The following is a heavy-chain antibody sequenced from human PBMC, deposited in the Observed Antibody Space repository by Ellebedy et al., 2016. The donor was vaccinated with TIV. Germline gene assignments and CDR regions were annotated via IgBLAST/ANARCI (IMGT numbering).Heavy chain of an antibody. CDR2: IKQDGSEK. D-gene: IGHD3-10*01. CDR1: GFTFSSYS. Sequence: GGSLRLSCAASGFTFSSYSMSWVRQAPGKGLEWVAKIKQDGSEKYYVDSVKGRFTISRDNAKNSLYLQMNSLRAEDTAVYYCTTDLIEAVHYYCSGSYSGNLGYFDYWGQGTLVTVSS. V-gene: IGHV3-7*03. CDR3: TTDLIEAVHYYCSGSYSGNLGYFDY. J-gene: IGHJ4*02.